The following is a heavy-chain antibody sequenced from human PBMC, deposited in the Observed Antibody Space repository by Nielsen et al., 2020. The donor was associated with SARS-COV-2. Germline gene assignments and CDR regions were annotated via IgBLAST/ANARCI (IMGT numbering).Heavy chain of an antibody. V-gene: IGHV3-7*03. CDR1: GFTFSSYE. CDR2: IKHDGSEK. Sequence: GGSLRLSCAASGFTFSSYEMNWVRQAPGKGLEWVANIKHDGSEKYYVDSVKGRFTISRDNAKNSLYMQMNSLRADDTAVYYCARDYYSNLDYWGQGTLVTVSS. J-gene: IGHJ4*02. CDR3: ARDYYSNLDY. D-gene: IGHD4-11*01.